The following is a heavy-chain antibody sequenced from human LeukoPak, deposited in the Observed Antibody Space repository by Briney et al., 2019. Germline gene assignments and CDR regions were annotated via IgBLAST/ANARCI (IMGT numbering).Heavy chain of an antibody. V-gene: IGHV3-15*01. Sequence: GGSLRLSCAASGSTFSNAWMSGVRRAPGRGLEWVGRIKSKTDGGTTDYAAPVKGRFTISRDDSKNTLYLQMNTLRAEDTAVYYCARSIYASGSFYTFDIWGQGTMVTVSS. CDR3: ARSIYASGSFYTFDI. CDR2: IKSKTDGGTT. D-gene: IGHD3-10*01. CDR1: GSTFSNAW. J-gene: IGHJ3*02.